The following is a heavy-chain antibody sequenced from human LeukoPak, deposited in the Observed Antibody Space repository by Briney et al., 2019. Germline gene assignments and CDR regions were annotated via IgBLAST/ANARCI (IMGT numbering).Heavy chain of an antibody. J-gene: IGHJ5*02. V-gene: IGHV3-7*01. CDR1: GFTFSSYW. CDR2: IKQDGSEK. D-gene: IGHD6-6*01. CDR3: AKDPIAARRGDWFDP. Sequence: PGGSLRLSCAASGFTFSSYWMSWVRQAPGKGLEWVANIKQDGSEKYYVDSVKGRFTISRDNAKNSLYLQMNSLRAEDTAVYYCAKDPIAARRGDWFDPWGQGTLVTVSS.